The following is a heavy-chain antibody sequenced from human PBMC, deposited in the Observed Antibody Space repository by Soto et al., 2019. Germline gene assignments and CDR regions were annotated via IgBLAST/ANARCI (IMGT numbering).Heavy chain of an antibody. Sequence: PSETLSLTCTVSGGSISSSTFYWGWIRQPPRKELEWIGSIYYTGTTYYNPSLKSRVTISVDTSKNQFSLKLSSVTAADTAVYYCARHHTNMTMVTHSFDYWGQGTLVTVSS. CDR2: IYYTGTT. V-gene: IGHV4-39*01. CDR3: ARHHTNMTMVTHSFDY. CDR1: GGSISSSTFY. D-gene: IGHD4-17*01. J-gene: IGHJ4*02.